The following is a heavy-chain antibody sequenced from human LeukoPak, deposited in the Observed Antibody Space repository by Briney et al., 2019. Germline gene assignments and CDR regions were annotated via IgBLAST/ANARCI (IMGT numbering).Heavy chain of an antibody. CDR1: GFTFSSYG. Sequence: GGSLRLSCAASGFTFSSYGMHWVRQAPGKGLEWVAVIWYDGSNKYYADSVKGRFTISRDNSKNTLYLQMNSLGAEDTAVYYCANLYSSGWYPNDYWGQGTLVTVSS. D-gene: IGHD6-19*01. J-gene: IGHJ4*02. CDR2: IWYDGSNK. V-gene: IGHV3-33*06. CDR3: ANLYSSGWYPNDY.